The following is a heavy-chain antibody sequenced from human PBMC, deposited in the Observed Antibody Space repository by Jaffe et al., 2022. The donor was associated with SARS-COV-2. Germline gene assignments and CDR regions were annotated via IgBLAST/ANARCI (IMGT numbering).Heavy chain of an antibody. CDR2: ISSSSSYI. CDR3: ARDSGDTPGYLGIDY. J-gene: IGHJ4*02. D-gene: IGHD3-10*01. Sequence: EVQLVESGGGLVKPGGSLRLSCAASGFTFSSYSMNWVRQAPGKGLEWVSSISSSSSYIYYADSVKGRFTISRDNAKNSLYLQMNSLRAEDTAVYYCARDSGDTPGYLGIDYWGQGTLVTVSS. CDR1: GFTFSSYS. V-gene: IGHV3-21*01.